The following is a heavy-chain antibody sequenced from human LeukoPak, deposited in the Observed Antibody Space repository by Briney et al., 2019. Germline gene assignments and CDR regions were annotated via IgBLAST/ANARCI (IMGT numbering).Heavy chain of an antibody. CDR1: GYTFTSYG. V-gene: IGHV1-18*01. D-gene: IGHD1-26*01. CDR2: ISAYNGNT. J-gene: IGHJ4*02. CDR3: ASGEKGTLVGATAQLDY. Sequence: ASVKVSCKASGYTFTSYGISWVRQAPGQGLEWMGWISAYNGNTNYAQKLQGRVTMTTDTSTSTAYMELRSLRSDDTAVYYCASGEKGTLVGATAQLDYWGQGTLVTVSS.